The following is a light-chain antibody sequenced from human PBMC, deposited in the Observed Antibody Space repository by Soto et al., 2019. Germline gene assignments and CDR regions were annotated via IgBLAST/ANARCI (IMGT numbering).Light chain of an antibody. V-gene: IGKV3-15*01. CDR1: QSVRSN. CDR3: QQYNNWPET. CDR2: DAS. J-gene: IGKJ1*01. Sequence: DIVMTQSPATLSVSPGEGATLSCRASQSVRSNLAWYQQKSGQAPRVLIYDASTRATGTPARFSGSGSGTEFTLTISSLQSEDFALYYCQQYNNWPETFGQGTKVEV.